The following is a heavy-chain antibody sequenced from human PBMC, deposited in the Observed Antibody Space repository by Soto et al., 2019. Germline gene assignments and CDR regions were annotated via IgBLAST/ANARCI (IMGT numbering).Heavy chain of an antibody. CDR3: ARDLCPLGSGSPCPTFGMDL. CDR2: LKPDNGGT. CDR1: GYTFTGHY. J-gene: IGHJ6*02. D-gene: IGHD3-10*01. V-gene: IGHV1-2*02. Sequence: QVQLVQSGAEVKPPGASVKVSCKASGYTFTGHYMHWVRQVSGRRLEFLGWLKPDNGGTYYAPKFQSSVTFTGDTSNTIAYMEMNGLHSDNTAVYFCARDLCPLGSGSPCPTFGMDLWGQGTTVAVSS.